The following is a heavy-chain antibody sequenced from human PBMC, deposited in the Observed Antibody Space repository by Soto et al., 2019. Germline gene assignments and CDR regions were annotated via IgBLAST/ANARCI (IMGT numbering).Heavy chain of an antibody. CDR3: ARDRGYSGYETLDY. CDR1: GFTFITST. CDR2: IIPIFGTA. V-gene: IGHV1-69*13. Sequence: ASVKVSCKASGFTFITSTVQWVRQARGQPLEWLGWIIPIFGTANYAQKFQGRVTITADESTSTAYMELSSLRSEDTAVYYCARDRGYSGYETLDYWGQGTLVTVSS. D-gene: IGHD5-12*01. J-gene: IGHJ4*02.